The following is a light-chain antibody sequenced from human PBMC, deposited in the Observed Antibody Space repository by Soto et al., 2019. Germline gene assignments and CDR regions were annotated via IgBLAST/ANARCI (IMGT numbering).Light chain of an antibody. CDR2: EVS. CDR3: SSYTSSSTLA. Sequence: QSALTQPASVSGSPGQSITISCTGTSSDVGGYNYVSWYQQHPGKAPKLMIYEVSNRPSGVSNRFSGSKSGNTASLTISGLLAEDEADYYCSSYTSSSTLAFGTGTKLTVL. CDR1: SSDVGGYNY. J-gene: IGLJ1*01. V-gene: IGLV2-14*01.